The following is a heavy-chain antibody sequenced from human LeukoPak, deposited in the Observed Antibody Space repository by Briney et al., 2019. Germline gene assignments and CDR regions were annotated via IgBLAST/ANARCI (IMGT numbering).Heavy chain of an antibody. D-gene: IGHD6-13*01. CDR1: GFTFTNYW. CDR2: MNRDGSEI. Sequence: GGSLRLSCAASGFTFTNYWMNWVRQAPGKGLEWVANMNRDGSEIYYVDSVKGRFTISRDNAKNSLYLQMNSLRAEDTAVYYCARGYTNAFDIWGQGTMVTVSS. J-gene: IGHJ3*02. V-gene: IGHV3-7*02. CDR3: ARGYTNAFDI.